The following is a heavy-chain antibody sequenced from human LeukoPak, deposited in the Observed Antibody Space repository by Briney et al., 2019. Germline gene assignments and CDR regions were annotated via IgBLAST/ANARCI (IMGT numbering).Heavy chain of an antibody. CDR1: GFTFGDYA. D-gene: IGHD4-17*01. J-gene: IGHJ3*02. Sequence: GGSLRLSCTASGFTFGDYAMSWVRQAPGKGLEWVGFIRSKAYGGTTEYAASVKGGFTISRDDSKSIAYLQLNSLKTEDTAVYYCTRRTVTTDAFDIWGQGTTVTVSS. V-gene: IGHV3-49*04. CDR2: IRSKAYGGTT. CDR3: TRRTVTTDAFDI.